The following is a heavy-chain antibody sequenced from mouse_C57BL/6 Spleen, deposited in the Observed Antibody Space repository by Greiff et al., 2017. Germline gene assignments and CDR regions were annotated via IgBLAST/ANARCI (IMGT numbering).Heavy chain of an antibody. D-gene: IGHD3-2*02. J-gene: IGHJ2*01. V-gene: IGHV2-2*01. CDR2: IWSGGST. CDR3: ASSAQAHYFDY. CDR1: GFSLTSYG. Sequence: VQVVESGPGLVQPSQSLSITCTVSGFSLTSYGVHWVRQSPGKGLEWLGVIWSGGSTDSNAAFISRLSISKDNSKSQVFFKMNSLQADDTAIYYCASSAQAHYFDYWGQGTTLTVSS.